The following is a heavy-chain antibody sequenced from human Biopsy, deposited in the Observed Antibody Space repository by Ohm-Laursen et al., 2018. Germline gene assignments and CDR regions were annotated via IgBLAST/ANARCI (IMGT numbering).Heavy chain of an antibody. CDR1: GGSISSDY. CDR2: IYYSGST. D-gene: IGHD2/OR15-2a*01. J-gene: IGHJ6*02. CDR3: ARATNSTGWPYYYFYGMDV. Sequence: SETLSLICPVSGGSISSDYWSWIRQTPGKGLEWIGYIYYSGSTNYNPSLKSRVTISVDTSKNQFSLRLNSVTAADTAVYYCARATNSTGWPYYYFYGMDVWGQGTTVTVSS. V-gene: IGHV4-59*01.